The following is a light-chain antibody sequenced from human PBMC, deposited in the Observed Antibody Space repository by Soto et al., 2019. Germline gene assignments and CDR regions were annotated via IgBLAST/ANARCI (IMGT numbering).Light chain of an antibody. CDR3: QQSNNWYT. J-gene: IGKJ2*01. V-gene: IGKV3-15*01. CDR1: QSVRDN. Sequence: IVMTQSPATLSVSPGERVTLYCRASQSVRDNLAWFQQRPGQAPRLLIYGASTRATGIPARFSGSGSETEYTLTISSLQSEDFVVYYCQQSNNWYTFGQGTKLEIK. CDR2: GAS.